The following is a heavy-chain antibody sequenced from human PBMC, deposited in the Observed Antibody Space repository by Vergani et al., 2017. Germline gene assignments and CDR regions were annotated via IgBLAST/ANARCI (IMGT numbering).Heavy chain of an antibody. V-gene: IGHV3-7*01. CDR2: IKQYGSEK. CDR3: ARDTFLGVAGN. D-gene: IGHD6-19*01. Sequence: EVQLVESGGGLVQPGGSLRLSCAASGFTFSSYWMSWVRQAPGKGLEWVANIKQYGSEKYYVDSVKGRFTISRDNAKNSLYLQMNSLRAEDTAVYYWARDTFLGVAGNWGQGTLVTVAS. CDR1: GFTFSSYW. J-gene: IGHJ4*02.